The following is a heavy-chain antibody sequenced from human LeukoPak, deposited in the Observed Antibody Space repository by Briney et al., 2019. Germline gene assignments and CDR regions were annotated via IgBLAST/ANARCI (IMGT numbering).Heavy chain of an antibody. V-gene: IGHV3-53*05. J-gene: IGHJ4*02. CDR2: TYSGGRT. CDR3: AKGPDYDILTPIDY. D-gene: IGHD3-9*01. CDR1: GFTVSSNY. Sequence: GGSLRLSCAASGFTVSSNYITWVRQAPGKGLEWVSVTYSGGRTYYADSVKGRFTISRDNAKTSLYLQMNSLRAEDMALYYCAKGPDYDILTPIDYWGQGTLVTVSS.